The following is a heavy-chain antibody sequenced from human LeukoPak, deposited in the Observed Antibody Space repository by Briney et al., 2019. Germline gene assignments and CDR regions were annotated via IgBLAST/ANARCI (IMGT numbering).Heavy chain of an antibody. CDR3: ARGGSYLSAFDI. V-gene: IGHV3-23*01. Sequence: VGSLRLSCAASGFTFSSHGMSWVRQAPGKGLEWVSAISGSGGSSFYADSVKGRFTISRDNSKNTLYLQMNSLRAEDTAVYYCARGGSYLSAFDIWGQGTMVTVSS. CDR1: GFTFSSHG. D-gene: IGHD1-26*01. J-gene: IGHJ3*02. CDR2: ISGSGGSS.